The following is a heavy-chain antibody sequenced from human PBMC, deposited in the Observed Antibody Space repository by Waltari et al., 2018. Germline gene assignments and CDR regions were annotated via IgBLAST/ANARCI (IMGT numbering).Heavy chain of an antibody. J-gene: IGHJ4*02. V-gene: IGHV3-53*01. CDR1: GFNVSEEF. Sequence: VQLVDSGGALIQPGGSLRLSSAAAGFNVSEEFMTWVRQAPGKGLEWVSIIYKDGTPKYADSVKGRFTISRDTSENTVHLEMNSLRAEDTAVYYCARLGGALWGQGTPVTVSS. CDR2: IYKDGTP. D-gene: IGHD2-21*01. CDR3: ARLGGAL.